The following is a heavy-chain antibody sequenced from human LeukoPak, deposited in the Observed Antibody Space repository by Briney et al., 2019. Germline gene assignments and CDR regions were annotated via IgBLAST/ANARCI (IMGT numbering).Heavy chain of an antibody. Sequence: GGSLRLSCAASGFTFSSYSMNWVRQAPGKGLEWVSAISGSGGSTYYADSVKGRFTISRDNSKNTLYLQMNSLRAEDTAVYYCAKDSSSWTDEYFQHWGQGTLVTVSS. V-gene: IGHV3-23*01. CDR1: GFTFSSYS. D-gene: IGHD6-13*01. J-gene: IGHJ1*01. CDR3: AKDSSSWTDEYFQH. CDR2: ISGSGGST.